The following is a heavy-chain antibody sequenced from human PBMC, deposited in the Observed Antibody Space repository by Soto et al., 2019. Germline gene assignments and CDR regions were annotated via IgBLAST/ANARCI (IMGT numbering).Heavy chain of an antibody. V-gene: IGHV3-30-3*01. CDR1: GFTFSRYA. J-gene: IGHJ6*02. Sequence: QVQLVESGGGVVQPGRSLRLSCAASGFTFSRYAMHWVRQAPGKGLEWVAGISYDGSNKYYADSLKGRFTISRDNSKNTLYLQMNSLRAEDTAVYYGATKGGWHTVTTYYYYYGMDVWGQGTTVTVSS. CDR2: ISYDGSNK. D-gene: IGHD4-17*01. CDR3: ATKGGWHTVTTYYYYYGMDV.